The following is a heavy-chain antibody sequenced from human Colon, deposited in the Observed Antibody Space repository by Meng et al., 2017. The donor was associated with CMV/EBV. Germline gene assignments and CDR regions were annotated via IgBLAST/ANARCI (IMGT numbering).Heavy chain of an antibody. CDR2: INSNSGAT. CDR1: GYTFSDYH. V-gene: IGHV1-2*02. J-gene: IGHJ4*02. Sequence: QVQLVQSGAEVKKPGASVKVSCKTSGYTFSDYHIHWERQAPGQGLEWMGWINSNSGATDYAQKFQGRFTMTRDTSITTVYMELSSLRSDDTAVYYCARDPSGSRVPFDYWGQGSLVTVSS. CDR3: ARDPSGSRVPFDY. D-gene: IGHD1-26*01.